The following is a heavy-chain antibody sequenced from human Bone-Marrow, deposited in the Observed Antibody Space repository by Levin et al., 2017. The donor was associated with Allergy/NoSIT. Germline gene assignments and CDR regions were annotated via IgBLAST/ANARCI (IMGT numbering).Heavy chain of an antibody. CDR3: ARDPHGGAGIHDAFDI. J-gene: IGHJ3*02. CDR2: INSDGSST. V-gene: IGHV3-74*01. CDR1: GFTFSNYW. Sequence: GESLKISCAASGFTFSNYWIHWVRQTPGKGLVWVSRINSDGSSTSYAGSVKGRFTISRDNAKNTVYLQMYSLRADDMAVYYCARDPHGGAGIHDAFDIWGQGTMVTVSS. D-gene: IGHD1-14*01.